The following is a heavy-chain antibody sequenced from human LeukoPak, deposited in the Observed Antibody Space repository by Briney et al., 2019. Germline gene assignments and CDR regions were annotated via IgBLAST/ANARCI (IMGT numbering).Heavy chain of an antibody. CDR1: GDSVSSNTAA. CDR3: ARELDILTAYAGDFDS. CDR2: TYYRSKWYY. D-gene: IGHD3-9*01. J-gene: IGHJ4*02. V-gene: IGHV6-1*01. Sequence: SQTLSLTFAISGDSVSSNTAAWNWIRQSPSRGLEWLGNTYYRSKWYYDYAVSVKSRITINPDTSKNQFSLQLNSVTPEDTAVYYCARELDILTAYAGDFDSWGQGTLVTVSS.